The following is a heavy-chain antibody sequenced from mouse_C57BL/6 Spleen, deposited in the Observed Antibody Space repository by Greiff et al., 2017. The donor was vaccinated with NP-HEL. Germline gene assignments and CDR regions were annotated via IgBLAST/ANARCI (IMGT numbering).Heavy chain of an antibody. Sequence: EVQLQQSGAELVRPGASVKLSCTASGFNIKDDYMHWVKQRPEQGLEWIGWIDPENGDTEYASKFQGKATITADTSANTAYLQPSSLTSEDTAVYYCTTGELRLGTYWGQGTLVTVSA. CDR2: IDPENGDT. D-gene: IGHD3-2*02. CDR1: GFNIKDDY. V-gene: IGHV14-4*01. CDR3: TTGELRLGTY. J-gene: IGHJ3*01.